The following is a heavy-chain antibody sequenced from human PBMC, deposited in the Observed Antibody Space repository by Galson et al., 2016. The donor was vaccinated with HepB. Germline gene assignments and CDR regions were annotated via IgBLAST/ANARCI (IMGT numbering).Heavy chain of an antibody. CDR2: IYYSGST. CDR3: ARSNFGDYIHY. J-gene: IGHJ4*02. V-gene: IGHV4-39*07. D-gene: IGHD4-17*01. CDR1: GGSISSSNYY. Sequence: SETLSLTCTVSGGSISSSNYYWGWIRQPPGKGLEWIGSIYYSGSTYYNPSLKSRVTISVDTSKNHISLKLTSVTAADTAIYYGARSNFGDYIHYWGQGALVTVSS.